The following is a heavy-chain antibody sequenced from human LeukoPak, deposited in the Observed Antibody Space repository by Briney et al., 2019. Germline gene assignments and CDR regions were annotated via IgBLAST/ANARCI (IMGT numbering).Heavy chain of an antibody. V-gene: IGHV3-23*01. D-gene: IGHD6-13*01. CDR1: GFTFSSYA. CDR2: IIRSGDAT. J-gene: IGHJ4*02. Sequence: GGSLRLSCAASGFTFSSYAMSWVRQAPGKGLECASGIIRSGDATYYADSVKGRFTISRDNSENTLYPQMNSLRAEDTAVYYCAKGRYSNTWYWDYWGQGTLVTVSS. CDR3: AKGRYSNTWYWDY.